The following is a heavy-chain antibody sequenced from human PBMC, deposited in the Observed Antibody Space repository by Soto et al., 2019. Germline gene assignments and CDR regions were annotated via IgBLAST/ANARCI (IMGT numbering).Heavy chain of an antibody. V-gene: IGHV7-4-1*01. D-gene: IGHD3-22*01. J-gene: IGHJ5*02. CDR2: INTNTGNP. CDR3: ARDTSADVEYYDSSGYSQAPGWFDP. CDR1: GYTFTSYA. Sequence: ASVKVSCKASGYTFTSYAMNWVRQAPGQGLEWMGWINTNTGNPTYAQGFTGRFVFSLDTSVSTAYLQICSLKAEDTAVYYCARDTSADVEYYDSSGYSQAPGWFDPWGQGTLVTVSS.